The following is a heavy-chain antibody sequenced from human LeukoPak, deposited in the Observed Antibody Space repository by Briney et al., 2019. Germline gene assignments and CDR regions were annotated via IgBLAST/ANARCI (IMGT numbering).Heavy chain of an antibody. CDR1: GGSISSNSYY. CDR2: IYYSGST. Sequence: SETLSLTCTVSGGSISSNSYYWGWIRQPPGKGLEWIGSIYYSGSTYYNPSLKSRVTISVDTSKNQFSLKLSSVTAADTAVYYCAGTRYYYNSRSYGAPYYFDYWGQGTLVTVSS. CDR3: AGTRYYYNSRSYGAPYYFDY. J-gene: IGHJ4*02. V-gene: IGHV4-39*01. D-gene: IGHD3-10*01.